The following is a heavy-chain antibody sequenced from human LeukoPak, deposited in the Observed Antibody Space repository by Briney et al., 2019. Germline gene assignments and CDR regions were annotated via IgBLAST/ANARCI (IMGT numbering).Heavy chain of an antibody. Sequence: SETLSLTCAVYGGSFSGYYWSWIRQPPGKGLEWIGETNHSGSTNYNPSLKSRVTISVDTSKNQFSLKLSSVTAADTAVYYCARGRGSGYWKVHGMDVWGQGTTVTVSS. J-gene: IGHJ6*02. D-gene: IGHD3-22*01. CDR3: ARGRGSGYWKVHGMDV. CDR1: GGSFSGYY. V-gene: IGHV4-34*01. CDR2: TNHSGST.